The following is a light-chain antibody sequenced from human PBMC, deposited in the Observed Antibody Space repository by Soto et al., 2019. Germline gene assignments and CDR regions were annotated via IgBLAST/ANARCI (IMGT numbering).Light chain of an antibody. J-gene: IGLJ2*01. V-gene: IGLV3-9*01. Sequence: SYELTQPLSVSVALGQTARITCGGNNIGSKTVHWYQQKPGQAPVLVIYRDSNRPSGIPERFSGSNSGDTATLTISRAQAGDEADYCCQVWDSSTVVFGGGTTLTVL. CDR3: QVWDSSTVV. CDR1: NIGSKT. CDR2: RDS.